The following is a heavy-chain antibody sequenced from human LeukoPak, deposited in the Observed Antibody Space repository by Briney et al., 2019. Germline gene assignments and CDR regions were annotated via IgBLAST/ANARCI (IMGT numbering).Heavy chain of an antibody. CDR1: GYTFTGYY. V-gene: IGHV1-2*02. D-gene: IGHD3-22*01. CDR3: ARGGQWLPDKRFRQKIEESDFDY. J-gene: IGHJ4*02. CDR2: INPNSGGT. Sequence: GASVKVSCKASGYTFTGYYMHWVRQAPGQGLEWMGWINPNSGGTNYAQKFQGRVTMTRDTSISTAYMELSRLRSDDTAVYYRARGGQWLPDKRFRQKIEESDFDYWGQGTLVTVSS.